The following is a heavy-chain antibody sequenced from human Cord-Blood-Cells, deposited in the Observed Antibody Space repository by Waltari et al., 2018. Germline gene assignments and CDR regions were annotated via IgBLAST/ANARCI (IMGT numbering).Heavy chain of an antibody. CDR2: KSYDGSNK. J-gene: IGHJ4*02. CDR1: GFTFSRYA. D-gene: IGHD6-13*01. V-gene: IGHV3-30*04. Sequence: QVQLVESGGGVVQPGRSLRLSCAASGFTFSRYAMHWVRQAPGKGLEWVAVKSYDGSNKDYADSVEGRFTISRDNSKNTLYLQMNSLGAEDTAVYYCARAAAAGFDYWGQGTLVTVSS. CDR3: ARAAAAGFDY.